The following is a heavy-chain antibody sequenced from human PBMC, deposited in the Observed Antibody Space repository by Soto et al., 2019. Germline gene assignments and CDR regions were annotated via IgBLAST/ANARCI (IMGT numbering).Heavy chain of an antibody. CDR3: ARAPEHYYDFWSGYTDNWFDP. CDR2: IYYSGST. Sequence: SETLSLTCTVSGGSISSYYWSWIRQPPGKGLEWIGYIYYSGSTNYNPSLKSRVTISVDTSKNQFSLKLSSVTAADTAVYYCARAPEHYYDFWSGYTDNWFDPWGQGTLVTVSS. J-gene: IGHJ5*02. V-gene: IGHV4-59*01. D-gene: IGHD3-3*01. CDR1: GGSISSYY.